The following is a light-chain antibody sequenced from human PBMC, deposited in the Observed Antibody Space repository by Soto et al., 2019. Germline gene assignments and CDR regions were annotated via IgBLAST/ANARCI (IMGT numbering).Light chain of an antibody. J-gene: IGLJ2*01. CDR3: CSYAGSSTYVV. Sequence: QSVLTQPASVSGSPGQSSTISCTGTSRDVGSYNLVSWYQQHPGKAPKLMIYEGSKRPSGVSNRFSGSKSGNTASLTISGLQAEDEADYYCCSYAGSSTYVVFGGGTKLTVL. CDR1: SRDVGSYNL. V-gene: IGLV2-23*01. CDR2: EGS.